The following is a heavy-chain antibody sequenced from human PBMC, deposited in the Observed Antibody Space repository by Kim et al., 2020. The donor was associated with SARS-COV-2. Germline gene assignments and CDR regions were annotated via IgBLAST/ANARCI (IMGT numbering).Heavy chain of an antibody. Sequence: ASVKVSCKASGYTFTSYYMHWVRQAPGQGLEWMGIINPSGGSTTYAQKFQGRVTMTRDTSTSTVYMELSSLRSEDTAIYYCARDYYGSGSYYTVGHWGQGTLVTVSS. CDR3: ARDYYGSGSYYTVGH. CDR2: INPSGGST. D-gene: IGHD3-10*01. V-gene: IGHV1-46*01. CDR1: GYTFTSYY. J-gene: IGHJ4*02.